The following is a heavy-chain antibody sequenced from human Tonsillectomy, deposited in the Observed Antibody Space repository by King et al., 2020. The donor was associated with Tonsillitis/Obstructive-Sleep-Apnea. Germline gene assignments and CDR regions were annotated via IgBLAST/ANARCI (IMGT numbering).Heavy chain of an antibody. V-gene: IGHV2-70*11. J-gene: IGHJ4*02. CDR3: ARTKGYCSSTSCYWTFWY. Sequence: TLKESGPALVKPTQTLTLTCTFSGFSLSTSGMCVSWIRQPPGKALEWLARSDWDDDKYYSTSLKTRLTISKDTSKNQVVLTMTNMDPVDTATYYCARTKGYCSSTSCYWTFWYWGQGTLVTVSS. CDR2: SDWDDDK. CDR1: GFSLSTSGMC. D-gene: IGHD2-2*01.